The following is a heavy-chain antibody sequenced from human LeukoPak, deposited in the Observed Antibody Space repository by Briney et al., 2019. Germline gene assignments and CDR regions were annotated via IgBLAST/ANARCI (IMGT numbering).Heavy chain of an antibody. CDR2: ISSESAHI. Sequence: GGSLRLSCAASGFVFSSYSMNWVRQAPGKGLEWVSSISSESAHILYAEPVKGRFTISRDNAENLVYLHMNSLRGEDTAVYYCARDYGGKGPDYWGQGTLVTVSS. V-gene: IGHV3-21*06. CDR3: ARDYGGKGPDY. CDR1: GFVFSSYS. D-gene: IGHD4-23*01. J-gene: IGHJ4*02.